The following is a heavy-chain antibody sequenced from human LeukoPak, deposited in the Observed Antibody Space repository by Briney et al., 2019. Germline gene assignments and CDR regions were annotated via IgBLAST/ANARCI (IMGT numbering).Heavy chain of an antibody. J-gene: IGHJ4*02. Sequence: ASVKVSCKASGYTFTSYDINWVRQATGQGLEWMGWMNPNSGNTGYAQKFQGRVTMTRNTSISTVYMELSSLRSEDTAVYYCASLLGGYSYGENFDYWGQGTLVTVSS. CDR2: MNPNSGNT. D-gene: IGHD5-18*01. V-gene: IGHV1-8*01. CDR3: ASLLGGYSYGENFDY. CDR1: GYTFTSYD.